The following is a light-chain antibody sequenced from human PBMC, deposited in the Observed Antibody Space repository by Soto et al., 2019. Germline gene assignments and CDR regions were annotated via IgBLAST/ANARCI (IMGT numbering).Light chain of an antibody. CDR1: QSVVYSDGNAY. Sequence: DVVMTQSPLSLPVTLGQPASISCRSSQSVVYSDGNAYLNWFQQRPGQSPRRLIYTVSNRDSGVPDRFSGGGSGTDFTLKISRVEAEDVGIYYCMHGTYWPPTFGQGTKVEI. J-gene: IGKJ1*01. V-gene: IGKV2-30*01. CDR3: MHGTYWPPT. CDR2: TVS.